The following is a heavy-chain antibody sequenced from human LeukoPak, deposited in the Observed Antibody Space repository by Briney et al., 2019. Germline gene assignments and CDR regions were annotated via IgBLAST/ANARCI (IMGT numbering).Heavy chain of an antibody. Sequence: KPSETLSLTCTVSGGSISSSSYYWGWIRQPPGKGLEWIGSIYYSGSTYYNPSLKSRVTISVDTSKNQFSLKLSSVTAADTAVYYCARGEGYSYGHRGYYFDYWGQGTLVTVSS. J-gene: IGHJ4*02. CDR2: IYYSGST. CDR3: ARGEGYSYGHRGYYFDY. D-gene: IGHD5-18*01. CDR1: GGSISSSSYY. V-gene: IGHV4-39*07.